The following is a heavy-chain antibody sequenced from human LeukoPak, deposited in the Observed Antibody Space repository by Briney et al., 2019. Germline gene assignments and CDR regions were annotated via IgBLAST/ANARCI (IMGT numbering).Heavy chain of an antibody. D-gene: IGHD3-9*01. V-gene: IGHV3-7*03. CDR1: GFRFSDYW. J-gene: IGHJ3*02. Sequence: GGSLRLSCATSGFRFSDYWMNWVRQAPGKGLEWVANIKQDGSEKYYVDSVKGRFTISRDNAKNSLYLQMNSLRVEDTAVYYCARALVLRYFDWLSPGMGAFDIWGQGTMVTVSS. CDR2: IKQDGSEK. CDR3: ARALVLRYFDWLSPGMGAFDI.